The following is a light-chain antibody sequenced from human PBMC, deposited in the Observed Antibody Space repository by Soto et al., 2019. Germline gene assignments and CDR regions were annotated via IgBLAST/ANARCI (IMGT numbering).Light chain of an antibody. CDR2: VNN. CDR3: QSYDSNLSVV. V-gene: IGLV1-40*01. CDR1: SSNIGAGYD. J-gene: IGLJ2*01. Sequence: QSVLTQPPSVSGAQGQRVTISCTGSSSNIGAGYDVHWYQQLPGTAPKLLIYVNNNRPSGVPDRFSGSKSGTSASLAITGLQAEDEADYYCQSYDSNLSVVFGGGTKLTVL.